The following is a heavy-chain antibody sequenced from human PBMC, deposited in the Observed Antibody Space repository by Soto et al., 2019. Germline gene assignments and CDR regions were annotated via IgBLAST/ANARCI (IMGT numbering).Heavy chain of an antibody. CDR3: ASRGPGTSFDY. CDR2: FYRTGSS. V-gene: IGHV4-4*02. J-gene: IGHJ4*02. Sequence: CVRKPPGQGLEWIGEFYRTGSSNYNPSLKSRVTISLDRSENQCSLKMTSLPAADTAVDYCASRGPGTSFDYWGQGTLVTVSS. D-gene: IGHD1-7*01.